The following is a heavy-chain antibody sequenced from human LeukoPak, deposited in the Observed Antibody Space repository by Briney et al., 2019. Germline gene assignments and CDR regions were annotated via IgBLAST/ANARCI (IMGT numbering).Heavy chain of an antibody. J-gene: IGHJ4*02. CDR3: AKHFYDSSGRFDF. V-gene: IGHV3-23*01. Sequence: SGGSLRLSCAASGFTFSSYTMCWVRQAPGKGLEWVSTISGSVGNTYYADSVRGRFTISRDNSKNTLYLQMSSLRAEDTTVYYCAKHFYDSSGRFDFWGQGTLVTVSS. D-gene: IGHD3-22*01. CDR2: ISGSVGNT. CDR1: GFTFSSYT.